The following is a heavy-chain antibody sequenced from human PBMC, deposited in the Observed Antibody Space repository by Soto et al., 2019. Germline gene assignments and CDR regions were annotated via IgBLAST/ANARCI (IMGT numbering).Heavy chain of an antibody. CDR3: ARTTAVPNTLRSRYFFDY. CDR2: VYYSGTT. D-gene: IGHD4-17*01. V-gene: IGHV4-61*01. CDR1: GGSVSNKTYY. Sequence: PSETLSLTCSVSGGSVSNKTYYWSWIRQPPGKRLEWIGYVYYSGTTNYNPSLKSRVTTSVDLSKNQFSLRLSSVTTADTALYYCARTTAVPNTLRSRYFFDYWGKGTLVTVSS. J-gene: IGHJ4*02.